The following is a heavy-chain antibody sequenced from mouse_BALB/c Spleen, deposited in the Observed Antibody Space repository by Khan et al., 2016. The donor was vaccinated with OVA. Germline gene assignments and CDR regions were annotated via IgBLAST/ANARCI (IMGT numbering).Heavy chain of an antibody. Sequence: LEVSGAELVRPGTSVKLSCKTSGYIFTSYWIHWVKQRSGQGLEWIARIYPGTDNTYYNEKFKDKATLTADKSSSTAYLQLSSLKSEDSAVFVCAREEALYYFDYWGQGTTLTVSS. CDR2: IYPGTDNT. CDR3: AREEALYYFDY. CDR1: GYIFTSYW. J-gene: IGHJ2*01. V-gene: IGHV1-76*01. D-gene: IGHD3-2*02.